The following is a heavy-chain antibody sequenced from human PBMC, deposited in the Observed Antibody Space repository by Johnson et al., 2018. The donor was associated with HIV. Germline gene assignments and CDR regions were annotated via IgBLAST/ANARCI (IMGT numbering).Heavy chain of an antibody. V-gene: IGHV3-9*01. D-gene: IGHD1-14*01. CDR1: GFTFDDYA. Sequence: EVQLVESGGGLVQPGRSLKLSCAASGFTFDDYAMHWVRQTPGKGLEWVSGISWNSGSIGYADSVKGRFTISRDKAKNTLHLQMNSLRAEDTAVYYCATRDPTHRPGVFDIWGQGTMVTVSS. J-gene: IGHJ3*02. CDR2: ISWNSGSI. CDR3: ATRDPTHRPGVFDI.